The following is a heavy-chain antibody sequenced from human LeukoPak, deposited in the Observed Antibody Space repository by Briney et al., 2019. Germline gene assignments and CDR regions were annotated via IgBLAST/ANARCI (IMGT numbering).Heavy chain of an antibody. J-gene: IGHJ5*02. CDR3: ARRLWFGELLAWFDP. Sequence: PSETLSLTCTVSGGSVSSNIYYWGWIRQPPGKGLEWIGSFYYSGSTNYNPSLKSRVTISVDTSKNQFSLKLSSVTAADTAVYYCARRLWFGELLAWFDPWGQGTLVTVSS. CDR2: FYYSGST. CDR1: GGSVSSNIYY. V-gene: IGHV4-39*07. D-gene: IGHD3-10*01.